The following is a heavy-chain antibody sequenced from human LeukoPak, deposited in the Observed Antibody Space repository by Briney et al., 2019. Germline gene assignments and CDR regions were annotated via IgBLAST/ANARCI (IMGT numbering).Heavy chain of an antibody. CDR1: GGSISSYH. J-gene: IGHJ5*02. CDR2: MSYSGST. Sequence: RSSETLSLTCTVSGGSISSYHWSWTRQPPGKGLEWIGYMSYSGSTNYNPSLKSRVTISIDTSKNQFSLRLSSVTATDTAVYYCASGGYCGTTDCYPNWFDPWGQGTLVTVSS. CDR3: ASGGYCGTTDCYPNWFDP. V-gene: IGHV4-59*01. D-gene: IGHD2-2*01.